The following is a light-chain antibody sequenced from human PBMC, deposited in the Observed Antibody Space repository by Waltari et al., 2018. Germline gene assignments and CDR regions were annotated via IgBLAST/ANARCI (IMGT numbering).Light chain of an antibody. Sequence: QSALTQPRSVSRSPGQSVTIYCAGTSSDVGAYNHVSWYQQSPGTAPKLLIYEVNNRPSGVPDRFSASKSGNTASLTISGLRAEDEADYYCCSYAGDYTLVFGGGTKLTVL. V-gene: IGLV2-11*01. CDR1: SSDVGAYNH. J-gene: IGLJ2*01. CDR3: CSYAGDYTLV. CDR2: EVN.